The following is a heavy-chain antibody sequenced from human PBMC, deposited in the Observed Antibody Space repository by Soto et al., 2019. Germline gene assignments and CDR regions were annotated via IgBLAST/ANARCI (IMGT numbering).Heavy chain of an antibody. CDR1: GGTFSRYA. Sequence: SVKVSCKASGGTFSRYAISWVRQAPGQGLEWMGGIIPIFGTANYAQKFQGRVTITADESTSTAYMELSSLRSEDTAVYYCAREGSDYVWGSYRMYYFDYWGQGTLVTVSS. CDR2: IIPIFGTA. V-gene: IGHV1-69*13. J-gene: IGHJ4*02. CDR3: AREGSDYVWGSYRMYYFDY. D-gene: IGHD3-16*02.